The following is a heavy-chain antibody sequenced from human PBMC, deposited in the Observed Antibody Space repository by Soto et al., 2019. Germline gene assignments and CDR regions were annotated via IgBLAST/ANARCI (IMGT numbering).Heavy chain of an antibody. CDR2: ISYDGSNK. V-gene: IGHV3-30*18. CDR3: AKAWGNGVYYYYDGMDV. Sequence: QVQLVESGGGVVQPGRSLRLSCAASGFTFSSYGMHWVRQAPGKGLEWVAVISYDGSNKYYADSVKGRFTISRDNSKNTLYRQTNSLISEDTAVYYCAKAWGNGVYYYYDGMDVWGQGTTVTVSS. CDR1: GFTFSSYG. D-gene: IGHD2-8*01. J-gene: IGHJ6*02.